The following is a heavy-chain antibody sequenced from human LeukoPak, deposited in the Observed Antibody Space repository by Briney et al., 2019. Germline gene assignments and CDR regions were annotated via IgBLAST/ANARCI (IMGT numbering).Heavy chain of an antibody. CDR3: AKDLRYQLLYLGY. V-gene: IGHV3-23*01. Sequence: GGSLRLSCAASGFAFSSYAMSWVRQAPGKGLEWVSAISGSGGSTYYAASVKGRFTISRDNSKNTLYLQMNSLRAEDTAVYDCAKDLRYQLLYLGYWGQGTLVTVSS. CDR2: ISGSGGST. CDR1: GFAFSSYA. J-gene: IGHJ4*02. D-gene: IGHD2-2*02.